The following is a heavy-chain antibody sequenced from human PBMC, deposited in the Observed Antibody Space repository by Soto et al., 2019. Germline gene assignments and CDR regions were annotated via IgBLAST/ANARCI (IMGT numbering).Heavy chain of an antibody. V-gene: IGHV3-23*01. Sequence: LRLSCTASGFAFSNYAMSWVRQPPLKGLEWVSGISGSGGSIDYADSVKGRFTISRDNSKNTLYLQMNSLRVEDTAEYYCAKDKWFCSGGNCHYYGLDVWGQGTTVTVSS. CDR1: GFAFSNYA. CDR3: AKDKWFCSGGNCHYYGLDV. D-gene: IGHD2-15*01. CDR2: ISGSGGSI. J-gene: IGHJ6*02.